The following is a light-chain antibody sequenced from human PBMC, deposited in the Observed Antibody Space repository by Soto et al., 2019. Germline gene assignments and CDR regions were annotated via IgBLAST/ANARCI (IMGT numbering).Light chain of an antibody. V-gene: IGLV2-14*03. CDR3: TSFKSRSAGV. J-gene: IGLJ1*01. CDR2: DVR. Sequence: QSALTQPASVSGSPGQSITISCSGTSSDVGAYNYVGWYRHPPGTAPQLMNYDVRRRPSGISYRFAGSTSDNTAPLTISGLQAEDAADYYCTSFKSRSAGVFGTGTKVTVL. CDR1: SSDVGAYNY.